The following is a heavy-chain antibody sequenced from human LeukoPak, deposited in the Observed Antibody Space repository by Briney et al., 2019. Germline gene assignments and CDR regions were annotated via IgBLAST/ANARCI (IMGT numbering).Heavy chain of an antibody. J-gene: IGHJ4*02. CDR2: ISSSTAI. Sequence: GGSLRLSCAASRFTFSSYGMNWVRQAPGKGLEWVSYISSSTAIYYADSVKGRFTISRDNAKNSLYLQMNSLRAEDTAIYYCASAFPYCGGGSCALGGQGTLVTVSS. D-gene: IGHD2-15*01. CDR1: RFTFSSYG. CDR3: ASAFPYCGGGSCAL. V-gene: IGHV3-48*04.